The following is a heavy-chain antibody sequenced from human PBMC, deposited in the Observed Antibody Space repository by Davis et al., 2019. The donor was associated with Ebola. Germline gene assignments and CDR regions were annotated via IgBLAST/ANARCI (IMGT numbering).Heavy chain of an antibody. CDR1: GFTFRSYW. J-gene: IGHJ6*02. CDR2: LYRGGRT. V-gene: IGHV3-53*04. CDR3: ARSNPFVGMDI. Sequence: GESLKISCAASGFTFRSYWMSWVRQAPGKGLEWVSVLYRGGRTSYADSVRGRFTISRHHSNNTLYLQMNSLRPDDTAMYYCARSNPFVGMDIWGQGTTVIVSS.